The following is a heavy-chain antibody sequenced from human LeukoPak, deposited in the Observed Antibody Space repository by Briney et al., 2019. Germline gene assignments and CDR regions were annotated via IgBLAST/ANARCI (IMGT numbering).Heavy chain of an antibody. Sequence: PSETLSLTCTVSGGSISSYYWSWIRKPPGKGLEWIGYIYYSGSTNYNPSLKSRVTISVDTSKNQFSLKLNSVTAADTAVYYCARGGWELFDYWGQGTLVTVSS. J-gene: IGHJ4*02. CDR2: IYYSGST. D-gene: IGHD1-7*01. V-gene: IGHV4-59*01. CDR1: GGSISSYY. CDR3: ARGGWELFDY.